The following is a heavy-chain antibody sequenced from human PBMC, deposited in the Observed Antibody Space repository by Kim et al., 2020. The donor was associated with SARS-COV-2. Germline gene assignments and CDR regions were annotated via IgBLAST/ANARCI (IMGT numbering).Heavy chain of an antibody. V-gene: IGHV3-11*06. CDR1: GFTFSDYY. Sequence: GGSLRLSCAASGFTFSDYYMSWIRQAPGKGLEWVSYISSSSSYTNYADSVKGRFTISRDNAKNSLYLQMNSLRAEDTAVYYCARDLPIVVVPADIQHPNYYYYYGMDVWGQGTTVTVSS. CDR2: ISSSSSYT. CDR3: ARDLPIVVVPADIQHPNYYYYYGMDV. D-gene: IGHD2-2*01. J-gene: IGHJ6*02.